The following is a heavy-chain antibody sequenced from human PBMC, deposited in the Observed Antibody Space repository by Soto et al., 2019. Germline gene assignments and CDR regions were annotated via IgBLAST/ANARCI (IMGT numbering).Heavy chain of an antibody. J-gene: IGHJ4*02. CDR3: ARDMGFGLSDY. V-gene: IGHV1-58*01. Sequence: ASVKVSCKTSGFTFSSSAVHWVRQARGHRLQWIGWIDVGSANANYAQMLQERVTITRDMSTSTAYMELSSLRSEDTAVYYCARDMGFGLSDYWGQGTLVTVSS. CDR2: IDVGSANA. CDR1: GFTFSSSA. D-gene: IGHD3-10*01.